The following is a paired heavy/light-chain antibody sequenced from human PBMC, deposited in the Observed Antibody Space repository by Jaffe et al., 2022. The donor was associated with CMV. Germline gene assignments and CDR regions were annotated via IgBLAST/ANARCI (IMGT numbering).Heavy chain of an antibody. CDR3: ARHGLRGGFLSGSYTTRNWFDP. D-gene: IGHD1-26*01. Sequence: QLQLQESGPGLVKPSETLSLTCTVSGGSISSSSYYWGWIRQPPGKGLEWIGSIYYSGSTYYNPSLKSRVTISVDTSKNQFSLKLSSVTAADTAVYYCARHGLRGGFLSGSYTTRNWFDPWGQGTLVTVSS. J-gene: IGHJ5*02. CDR1: GGSISSSSYY. CDR2: IYYSGST. V-gene: IGHV4-39*01.
Light chain of an antibody. CDR1: QDISNY. CDR2: DAS. Sequence: DIQMTQSPSSLSASVGDRVTITCQASQDISNYLNWYQQKPGKAPKLLIYDASNLETGVPSRFSGSGSGTDFTFTISSLQPEDIATYYCQQYDNLLPYTFGQGTKLEIK. J-gene: IGKJ2*01. CDR3: QQYDNLLPYT. V-gene: IGKV1-33*01.